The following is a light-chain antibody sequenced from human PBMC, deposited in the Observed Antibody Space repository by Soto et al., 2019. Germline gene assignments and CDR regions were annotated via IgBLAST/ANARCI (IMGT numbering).Light chain of an antibody. J-gene: IGLJ1*01. Sequence: QSALTQPPSVSGSPGQSVTISCTGTSSDVGSYNRVSWYQQPPGTAPKLMIYEVTHRPSGVPDRFSGSKSGNTASLTISGLQAEDEADYYCSSYTSSDTYVFGPGTKLTVL. CDR1: SSDVGSYNR. V-gene: IGLV2-18*02. CDR2: EVT. CDR3: SSYTSSDTYV.